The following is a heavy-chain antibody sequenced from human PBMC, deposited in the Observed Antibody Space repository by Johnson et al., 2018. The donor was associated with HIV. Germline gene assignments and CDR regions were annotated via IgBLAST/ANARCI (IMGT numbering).Heavy chain of an antibody. D-gene: IGHD4-23*01. CDR3: AKSPGKDDGGNSGGIDF. J-gene: IGHJ3*01. CDR2: ISYDGSNK. Sequence: QVQVVESGGGLVQPGRSLRLSCAASGFTFDDFAMHWVRQAPGKGLEWVAVISYDGSNKYYTESVKGRFSISRDNSKNTLYLQMNSLRAEDTAKSYCAKSPGKDDGGNSGGIDFWGQGTRVTVSS. CDR1: GFTFDDFA. V-gene: IGHV3-30-3*02.